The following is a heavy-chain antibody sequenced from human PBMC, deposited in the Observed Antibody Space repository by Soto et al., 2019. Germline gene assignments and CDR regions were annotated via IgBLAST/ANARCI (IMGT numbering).Heavy chain of an antibody. J-gene: IGHJ4*02. V-gene: IGHV3-23*01. CDR1: GFTFSSYA. Sequence: PGGSLRLSCAASGFTFSSYAMSWVRQAPGKGLEWVSAISGSGGSTYYADSVKGRFTISRDSSKNTLYLQMNSLRAEDTAVYYCAKDKYCTNGVCPILGWGQGTLVTVSS. D-gene: IGHD2-8*01. CDR2: ISGSGGST. CDR3: AKDKYCTNGVCPILG.